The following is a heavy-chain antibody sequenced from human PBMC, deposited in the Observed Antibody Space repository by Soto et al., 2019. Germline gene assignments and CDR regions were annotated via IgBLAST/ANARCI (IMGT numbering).Heavy chain of an antibody. CDR1: GFTFSTYW. J-gene: IGHJ4*02. CDR2: INQDGSKK. V-gene: IGHV3-7*01. Sequence: GGSLRLSCAASGFTFSTYWMDWVRQTPGKGLERVANINQDGSKKNYVDSVEGRFTISRDNAKNSLYLQMSSLTAEDSALYYCSRSLNSWGQGTLVTVSS. CDR3: SRSLNS.